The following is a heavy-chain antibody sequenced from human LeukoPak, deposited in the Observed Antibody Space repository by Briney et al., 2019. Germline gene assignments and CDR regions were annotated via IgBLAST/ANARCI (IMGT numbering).Heavy chain of an antibody. CDR3: ARVLSGYSGYDGDYYYMDV. CDR1: GGSISSSSYY. CDR2: IYYSGST. D-gene: IGHD5-12*01. J-gene: IGHJ6*03. V-gene: IGHV4-39*07. Sequence: SETLSLTCTVSGGSISSSSYYWGWIRQPPGKGLEWIGSIYYSGSTYYSPSLKSRVTISVDTSKNQFSLKLSSVTAADTAVYYCARVLSGYSGYDGDYYYMDVWGKGTTVTISS.